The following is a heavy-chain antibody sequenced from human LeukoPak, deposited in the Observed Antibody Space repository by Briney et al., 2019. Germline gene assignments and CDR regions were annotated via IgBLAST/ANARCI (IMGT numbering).Heavy chain of an antibody. D-gene: IGHD6-19*01. CDR1: DGSISSYY. CDR3: ASTKLGYSSGWH. V-gene: IGHV4-59*08. J-gene: IGHJ4*02. CDR2: IYYSGST. Sequence: SETLSLTGTVSDGSISSYYWSWIRQPPGKGLEWVGYIYYSGSTNYKSSLKSRVTISVDTSKNQFSLKLSSVTASDTAIYYCASTKLGYSSGWHWGQGTLVTVSS.